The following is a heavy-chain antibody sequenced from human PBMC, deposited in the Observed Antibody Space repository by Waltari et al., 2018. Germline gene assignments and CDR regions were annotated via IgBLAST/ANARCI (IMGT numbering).Heavy chain of an antibody. Sequence: EVQLVQSGAEVKKPGESLKISCKGSGYSFTSYWIGWVRQMPGKGLEWMGIIYPGDSDTRYSPSFQGQVTISADKSISTAYLQWSSLKASDTAMYYCARPSPQADTGINAFDIWGQGTMVTVSS. J-gene: IGHJ3*02. CDR2: IYPGDSDT. CDR3: ARPSPQADTGINAFDI. D-gene: IGHD1-26*01. V-gene: IGHV5-51*01. CDR1: GYSFTSYW.